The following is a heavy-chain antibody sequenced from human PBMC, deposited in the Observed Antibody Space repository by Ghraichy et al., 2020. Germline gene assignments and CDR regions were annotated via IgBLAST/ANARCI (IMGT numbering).Heavy chain of an antibody. Sequence: GSLRLTCTVSGGSISSYYWSWIRQPPGKGLEWIGYIYYSGSTNYNPSLKSRVTISVDTSKNQFSLKLSSVTAADTAVYYCARVPSGFRELHIDYWGQGTLVTVSS. CDR3: ARVPSGFRELHIDY. V-gene: IGHV4-59*01. CDR1: GGSISSYY. D-gene: IGHD3-10*01. CDR2: IYYSGST. J-gene: IGHJ4*02.